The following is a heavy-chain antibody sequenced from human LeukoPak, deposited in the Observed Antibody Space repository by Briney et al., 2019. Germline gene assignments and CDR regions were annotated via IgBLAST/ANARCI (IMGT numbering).Heavy chain of an antibody. J-gene: IGHJ4*02. V-gene: IGHV4-59*12. Sequence: SETLSLTCTVSGGSISSYYWSWIRQPPGKGLEWVGNIYDSGSSNYNPSLMSRVTISVETSKNKYSLTLSSVTAADTAVYYCATLVTTVTTDDYWGQGTLVTVSS. CDR1: GGSISSYY. CDR2: IYDSGSS. CDR3: ATLVTTVTTDDY. D-gene: IGHD4-17*01.